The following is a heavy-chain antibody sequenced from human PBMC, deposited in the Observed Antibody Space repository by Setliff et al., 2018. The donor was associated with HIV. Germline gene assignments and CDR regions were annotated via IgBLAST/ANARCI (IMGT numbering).Heavy chain of an antibody. Sequence: ASVKVSCKASGGTFSSYAISWVRQAPGQGLEWMGGIIPIFGTANYAQKFLGRVTITADESTNTAYMELNSLRSDDTAVYYCARVHNFWSQGRHFQHWGQGTLVTVSS. CDR3: ARVHNFWSQGRHFQH. V-gene: IGHV1-69*13. D-gene: IGHD3-3*01. J-gene: IGHJ1*01. CDR1: GGTFSSYA. CDR2: IIPIFGTA.